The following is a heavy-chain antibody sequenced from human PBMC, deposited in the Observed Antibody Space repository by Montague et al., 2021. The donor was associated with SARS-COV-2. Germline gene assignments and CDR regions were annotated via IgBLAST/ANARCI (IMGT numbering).Heavy chain of an antibody. CDR2: IYYSGSS. J-gene: IGHJ4*02. D-gene: IGHD5-18*01. Sequence: SETLSLTCTVSGASVSSGSHYWIWIRQPPGKGLEFIGYIYYSGSSKYNPSLKSRVIISVDTSTNQVSLKVSSVTAADSAVYFCARGAGYSYDVDYWGQGTQVTVSS. CDR1: GASVSSGSHY. CDR3: ARGAGYSYDVDY. V-gene: IGHV4-61*01.